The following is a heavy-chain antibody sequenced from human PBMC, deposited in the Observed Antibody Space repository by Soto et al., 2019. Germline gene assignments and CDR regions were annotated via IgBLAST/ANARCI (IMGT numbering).Heavy chain of an antibody. Sequence: QVQLVQSGAEVKKPGASVKVSCKASGYTFTSYDINWVRQATGQGLEWMGWMNPNSGNTGYAQNFQGRLTMTRNISITTAYMELSSLRSEDTAVYYCARRHLSGVRRLDHWGQGTLVTVSS. V-gene: IGHV1-8*01. CDR2: MNPNSGNT. D-gene: IGHD3-10*02. CDR3: ARRHLSGVRRLDH. CDR1: GYTFTSYD. J-gene: IGHJ5*02.